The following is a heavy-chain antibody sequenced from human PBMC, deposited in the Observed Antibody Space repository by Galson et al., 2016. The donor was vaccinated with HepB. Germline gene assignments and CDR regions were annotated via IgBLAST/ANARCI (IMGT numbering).Heavy chain of an antibody. V-gene: IGHV5-51*01. CDR2: IYPGDSDT. CDR3: ARQQFLDGHYYGMDV. J-gene: IGHJ6*02. D-gene: IGHD3/OR15-3a*01. Sequence: QSGAEVKKPGESLKISCKASGSRLTNYWIAWVRQMPGKGLEWMGIIYPGDSDTRYSPSFQGQVTISADKSISSAYLQWSSLKASDTATYYCARQQFLDGHYYGMDVWGQGTTVIVSS. CDR1: GSRLTNYW.